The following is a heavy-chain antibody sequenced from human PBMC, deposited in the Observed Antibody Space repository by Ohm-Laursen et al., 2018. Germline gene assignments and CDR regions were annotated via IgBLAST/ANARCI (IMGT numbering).Heavy chain of an antibody. CDR2: IYYSGST. V-gene: IGHV4-59*01. Sequence: SETLSLTCTVSGGSISSYYWSWIRQPPGKGLEWIGYIYYSGSTNYNPSLKSRVTISLNTSKNQFSLKLSSVTAADTAVYYCARVSWYYDASGPKSGAFDIWGQGTMVTVSS. CDR1: GGSISSYY. D-gene: IGHD3-22*01. CDR3: ARVSWYYDASGPKSGAFDI. J-gene: IGHJ3*02.